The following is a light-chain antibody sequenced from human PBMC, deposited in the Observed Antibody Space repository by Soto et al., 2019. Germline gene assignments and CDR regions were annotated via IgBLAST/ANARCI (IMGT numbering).Light chain of an antibody. CDR2: DAS. V-gene: IGKV1-5*01. J-gene: IGKJ2*01. CDR1: QSISRL. Sequence: DIEMTQSPSTLSASVGDRVTITCRGSQSISRLLAWYQQKPGKAPKLLIHDASSLESGVPSRFSGSRSGSEFTLTISGLQPDDFATYYCQQYPNYSYTFGQGTKVEIK. CDR3: QQYPNYSYT.